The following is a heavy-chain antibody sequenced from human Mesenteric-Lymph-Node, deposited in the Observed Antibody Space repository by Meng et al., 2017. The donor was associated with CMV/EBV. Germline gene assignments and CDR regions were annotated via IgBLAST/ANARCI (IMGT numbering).Heavy chain of an antibody. D-gene: IGHD3-22*01. CDR1: GFTFSSYA. CDR2: IRYDGSNK. V-gene: IGHV3-30*02. J-gene: IGHJ4*02. CDR3: AKDQEGGYYYPDY. Sequence: GESLKISCAASGFTFSSYAMHWVRQAPGKGLEWVAFIRYDGSNKYYADSVKGRFTISRDNSKNTLYLQMNSLRAEDTAVYYCAKDQEGGYYYPDYWGQGTLVTVSS.